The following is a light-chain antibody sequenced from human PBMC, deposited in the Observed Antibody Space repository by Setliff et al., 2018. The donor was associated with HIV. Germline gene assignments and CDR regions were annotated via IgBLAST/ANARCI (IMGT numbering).Light chain of an antibody. CDR1: SSDVGGYSY. Sequence: QSVLAQPASVSGSPGQSITISCTGTSSDVGGYSYVSWYQQHPGKAPKLIIYEVRNRPSGVSNRFSGSKSGGTASLTISGLQAEDEADYYCSSYTSSDTPYVFGTGTKVTVL. CDR3: SSYTSSDTPYV. CDR2: EVR. V-gene: IGLV2-14*01. J-gene: IGLJ1*01.